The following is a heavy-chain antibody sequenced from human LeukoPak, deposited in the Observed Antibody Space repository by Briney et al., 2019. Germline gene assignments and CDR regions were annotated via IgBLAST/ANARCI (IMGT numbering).Heavy chain of an antibody. CDR2: ISSSSTI. V-gene: IGHV3-48*03. Sequence: GGSLRLSCAASGFTFSSYEMNWVRQAPGKGLEWVSYISSSSTIYYADSVRGRFTISRDNARNSLYLQMNSLRAEDTAVYYCARVLSTITAGRATSDYWGQGTLVTVSS. CDR3: ARVLSTITAGRATSDY. D-gene: IGHD4-11*01. J-gene: IGHJ4*02. CDR1: GFTFSSYE.